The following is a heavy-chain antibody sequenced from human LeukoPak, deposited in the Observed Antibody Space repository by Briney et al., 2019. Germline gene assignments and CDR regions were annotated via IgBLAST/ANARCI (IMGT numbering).Heavy chain of an antibody. V-gene: IGHV3-21*01. CDR1: GFTLSDYS. CDR2: ISSSSNYI. CDR3: AGSGQRRCSGGTCYPYYFDY. J-gene: IGHJ4*02. D-gene: IGHD2-15*01. Sequence: PGGSLRLSCAASGFTLSDYSMNWVHQAPGKGLEWVSSISSSSNYIYYADSVKGRFTISRDNAKNSLHLQMNSLRAEDTAVYYCAGSGQRRCSGGTCYPYYFDYWGQGTLVTVSS.